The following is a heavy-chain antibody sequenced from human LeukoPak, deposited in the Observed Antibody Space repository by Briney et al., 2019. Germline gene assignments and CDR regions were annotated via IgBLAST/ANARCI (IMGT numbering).Heavy chain of an antibody. J-gene: IGHJ5*02. D-gene: IGHD3-3*01. CDR1: GGSISSGSYY. V-gene: IGHV4-61*02. CDR3: ARGSVFGVVSFDP. Sequence: SQTLSLTCTVSGGSISSGSYYWSWTPQPAGKGLEWLGRIYTSGSTNSTPSLKSAVTISVDTSKTQFSLKLSSVDAADTAVYYCARGSVFGVVSFDPWGQGTLVTVSS. CDR2: IYTSGST.